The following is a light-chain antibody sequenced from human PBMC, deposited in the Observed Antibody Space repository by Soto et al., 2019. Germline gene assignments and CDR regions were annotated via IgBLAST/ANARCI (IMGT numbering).Light chain of an antibody. CDR1: SSDVGGYNY. J-gene: IGLJ1*01. CDR2: EVS. CDR3: SSYAGSNVV. Sequence: ALTQPPSASGSPGQSVTISCTGTSSDVGGYNYVSWYQQHPGKAPKLMIYEVSKRPSGVPDRFSGSKSGNTASLTVSGLQAEDEADYYCSSYAGSNVVFGTGTKVTVL. V-gene: IGLV2-8*01.